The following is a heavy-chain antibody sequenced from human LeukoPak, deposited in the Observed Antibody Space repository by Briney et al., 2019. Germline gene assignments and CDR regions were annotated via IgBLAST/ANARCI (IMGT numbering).Heavy chain of an antibody. Sequence: PETLCLTCTVSGDSMSSYYWNLIRQPAGKGLEWIGRIHTSWTTYYNPSLKSRITMSVDTSRNQFSLRLTSVTAADTAVYYCARGDYYDGGGRNWFDPWGQGTRVSPSS. D-gene: IGHD3-16*01. CDR3: ARGDYYDGGGRNWFDP. CDR1: GDSMSSYY. J-gene: IGHJ5*02. CDR2: IHTSWTT. V-gene: IGHV4-4*07.